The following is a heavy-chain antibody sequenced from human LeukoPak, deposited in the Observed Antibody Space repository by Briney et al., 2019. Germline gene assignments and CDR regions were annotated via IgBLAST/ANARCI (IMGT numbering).Heavy chain of an antibody. D-gene: IGHD5-18*01. CDR1: GILVSSNY. Sequence: GGSLSLPCRASGILVSSNYMSWVRQAPGKGLEWVSFIDSTGSTYYADSVKGRFTISRDNSRNTLYLQMNSLRVEDTAVYYCARRERLGYSYGRGTLDIWGQGTMVTVSS. J-gene: IGHJ3*02. CDR2: IDSTGST. V-gene: IGHV3-66*01. CDR3: ARRERLGYSYGRGTLDI.